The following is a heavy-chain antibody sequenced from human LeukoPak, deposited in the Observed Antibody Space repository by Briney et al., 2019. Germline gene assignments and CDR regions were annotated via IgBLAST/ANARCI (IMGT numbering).Heavy chain of an antibody. Sequence: PGGSLRLSCAASGFTFSRYWMSWVRQAPGKGLEWVASINQDESAKFYVDSVKGRFTISRDNAKNSLYLQMNSLRAEDTAVYYCARLGYCSGGSCSWGQGTLVTVSS. CDR2: INQDESAK. CDR3: ARLGYCSGGSCS. CDR1: GFTFSRYW. J-gene: IGHJ5*02. D-gene: IGHD2-15*01. V-gene: IGHV3-7*01.